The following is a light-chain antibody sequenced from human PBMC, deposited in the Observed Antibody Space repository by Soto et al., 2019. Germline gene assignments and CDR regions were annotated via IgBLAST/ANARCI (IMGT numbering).Light chain of an antibody. J-gene: IGLJ1*01. Sequence: QSVLTQPPSASETPGQTVSISCTGSNSNIASNTVNWYQHLPGTAPKLLIYYNNQRPSGVPDRFSGSKSGTSASLAISGLQSEDESDFYCAAWDYPLKRYVFGTGTKVTVL. CDR3: AAWDYPLKRYV. V-gene: IGLV1-44*01. CDR2: YNN. CDR1: NSNIASNT.